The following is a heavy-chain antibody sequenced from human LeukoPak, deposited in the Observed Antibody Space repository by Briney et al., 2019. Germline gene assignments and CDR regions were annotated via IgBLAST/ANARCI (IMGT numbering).Heavy chain of an antibody. CDR2: ISGSGGST. CDR1: GITFSSYA. J-gene: IGHJ4*02. Sequence: GGSLRLSCAASGITFSSYAMSWVRQAPGKGLEWVSAISGSGGSTYYADSVKGRFTISRDNSKNTLYLQMNSLRAEDTAVYYCAKAHRSGWYPLTPKFYYFDYWGQGTLVTVSS. D-gene: IGHD6-19*01. V-gene: IGHV3-23*01. CDR3: AKAHRSGWYPLTPKFYYFDY.